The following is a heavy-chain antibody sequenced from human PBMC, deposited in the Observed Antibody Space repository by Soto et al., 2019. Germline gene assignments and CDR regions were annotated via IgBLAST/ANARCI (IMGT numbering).Heavy chain of an antibody. Sequence: GESLKISCQGSGYSFTTNWIAWVRRMPGKGLEWMGIIYPTDSNTRYSPSFQGQVTISVDKSISTAYLQWSSLKASDTAIYYCAGVGHFASTIIDYWGQGALVTVSS. V-gene: IGHV5-51*01. D-gene: IGHD1-26*01. CDR3: AGVGHFASTIIDY. CDR2: IYPTDSNT. J-gene: IGHJ4*02. CDR1: GYSFTTNW.